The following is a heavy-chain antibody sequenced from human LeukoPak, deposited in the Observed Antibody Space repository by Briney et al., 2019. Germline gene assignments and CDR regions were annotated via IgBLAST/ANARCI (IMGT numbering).Heavy chain of an antibody. CDR1: GYTFTSYY. J-gene: IGHJ4*02. CDR3: AREFYDSSGYYPWDY. CDR2: INPSVGST. D-gene: IGHD3-22*01. V-gene: IGHV1-46*03. Sequence: ASVKVSCKASGYTFTSYYMHWVRQAPGQGLEWMGIINPSVGSTCYAQKFQGRVTMTRDTSTSTVYMELSSLRSEDTAVYYCAREFYDSSGYYPWDYWGQGTLVTVSS.